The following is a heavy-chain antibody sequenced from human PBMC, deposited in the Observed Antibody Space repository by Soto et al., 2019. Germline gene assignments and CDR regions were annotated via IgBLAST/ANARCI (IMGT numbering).Heavy chain of an antibody. CDR2: INHSGNT. Sequence: SETLSLTCAVYGGSFSGYYWSWIRQPPGKGLEWIGEINHSGNTHYNPSLKSRVAISLDTSENQFFLKLNSATAADTAVYFCARVILVVVPAATAYFDTWGPGTLVTVSS. CDR1: GGSFSGYY. CDR3: ARVILVVVPAATAYFDT. J-gene: IGHJ4*02. D-gene: IGHD2-2*01. V-gene: IGHV4-34*01.